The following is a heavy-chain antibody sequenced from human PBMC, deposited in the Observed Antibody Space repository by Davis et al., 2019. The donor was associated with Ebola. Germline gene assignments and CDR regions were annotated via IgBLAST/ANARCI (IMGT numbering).Heavy chain of an antibody. D-gene: IGHD2-2*01. CDR3: ARRHCTGTSCYVDY. Sequence: GESLKISCKGSGYSFISYWLGWVRQMPGKGLEWMGIIYPGDFDTRYSPSFQGQVTLSADRSISTAYLQWSSLKASDTAMYFCARRHCTGTSCYVDYWGQGTLVTVSS. CDR1: GYSFISYW. J-gene: IGHJ4*02. V-gene: IGHV5-51*01. CDR2: IYPGDFDT.